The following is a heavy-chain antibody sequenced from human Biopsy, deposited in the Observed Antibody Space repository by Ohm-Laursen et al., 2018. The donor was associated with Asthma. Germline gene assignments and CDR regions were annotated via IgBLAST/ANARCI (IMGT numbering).Heavy chain of an antibody. V-gene: IGHV3-30-3*01. Sequence: SLRLSRAASGFTFRSYAMHWVRQAPGKGLEWVAVGGSYYDGGLKYYADSVNGRFTVSRGDSKNTLYLQMNSLRPDDTSVDYCARDVMEWYLPAFDFWGQGTLVTVSS. J-gene: IGHJ4*02. CDR3: ARDVMEWYLPAFDF. CDR2: GGSYYDGGLK. CDR1: GFTFRSYA. D-gene: IGHD3-3*01.